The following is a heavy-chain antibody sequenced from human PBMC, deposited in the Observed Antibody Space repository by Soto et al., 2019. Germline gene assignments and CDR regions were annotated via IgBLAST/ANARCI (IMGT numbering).Heavy chain of an antibody. D-gene: IGHD3-16*01. Sequence: QITLKESGPPLVKPAQTLTLTCTFSGFSLSTSGVAVGWLRQPPGKAPEWLALVYWDDDKRYSPSLKSRLTITMDTSKNQVVLTMTNMEPVDTATYYCAHRPITFMASWFDPWGQGIPVTVSS. V-gene: IGHV2-5*02. CDR2: VYWDDDK. CDR3: AHRPITFMASWFDP. CDR1: GFSLSTSGVA. J-gene: IGHJ5*02.